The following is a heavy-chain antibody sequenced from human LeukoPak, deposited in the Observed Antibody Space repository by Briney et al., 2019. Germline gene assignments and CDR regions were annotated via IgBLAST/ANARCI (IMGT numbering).Heavy chain of an antibody. D-gene: IGHD3-16*01. CDR3: ARLGRPAAFDI. V-gene: IGHV4-4*07. CDR1: GGSISSYY. CDR2: IYTSGST. Sequence: SETLSLTCTVSGGSISSYYWSWIRQPAGKGLEWIGRIYTSGSTNYNPSLKSRVTMSVDTSKNQFSLKLTSVTAADTALYHCARLGRPAAFDIWGQGTMVTVSS. J-gene: IGHJ3*02.